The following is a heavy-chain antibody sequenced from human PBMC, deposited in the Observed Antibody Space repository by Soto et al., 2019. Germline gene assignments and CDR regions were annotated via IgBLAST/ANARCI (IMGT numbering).Heavy chain of an antibody. J-gene: IGHJ4*02. D-gene: IGHD3-16*01. V-gene: IGHV4-34*01. CDR3: ARGRDGGAAD. Sequence: QVQLQQWGAGPLKPSETLSLTCAVYGVSLSGYYWSWIRQPPGKGLGWIGEIDNSGKTNYSPSPKSRVTISADTSKKQFSLTVTSLTAAVTAVYYCARGRDGGAADWGQGTRVTVSS. CDR2: IDNSGKT. CDR1: GVSLSGYY.